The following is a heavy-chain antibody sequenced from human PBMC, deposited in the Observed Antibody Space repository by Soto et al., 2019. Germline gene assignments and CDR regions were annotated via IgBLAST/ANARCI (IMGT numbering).Heavy chain of an antibody. V-gene: IGHV1-69*13. CDR2: IIPIFGTA. CDR3: ARDGPGDAFDI. J-gene: IGHJ3*02. CDR1: GGTFSSYA. D-gene: IGHD3-10*01. Sequence: GASVKVSCKASGGTFSSYAISWVRQAPGQGPEWMGGIIPIFGTANYAQKFQGRVTITADESTSTAYMELSSLRSEDTAVYYCARDGPGDAFDIWGPGIMVTVSS.